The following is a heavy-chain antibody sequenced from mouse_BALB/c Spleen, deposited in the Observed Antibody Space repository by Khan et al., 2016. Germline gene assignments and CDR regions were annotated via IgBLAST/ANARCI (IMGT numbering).Heavy chain of an antibody. V-gene: IGHV3-8*02. J-gene: IGHJ2*01. CDR3: ASYDSSGSFFDY. CDR2: ISYSGST. CDR1: GDSITSGY. D-gene: IGHD3-2*01. Sequence: EVQLQESGPSLVKPSQTLSLSCSVTGDSITSGYWNWIRKFPGNKLEYMGYISYSGSTYYNPSLKSRISITRDPSKNQYYLQLNSVTTEDTATYYCASYDSSGSFFDYWGQGTTLTVSS.